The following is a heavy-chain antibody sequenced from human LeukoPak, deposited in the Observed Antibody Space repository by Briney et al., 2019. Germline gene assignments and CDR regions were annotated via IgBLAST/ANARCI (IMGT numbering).Heavy chain of an antibody. Sequence: GGSLRLSCAASGFTFSIYAMSWVRQAPGKGLEWVAVIWYDGNNKYYADSVKGRFTISRDNSKNTLYLQMNSLRAEDTAVYYCARAFTSTGYYYVEYWGQGTLVTVSS. CDR3: ARAFTSTGYYYVEY. V-gene: IGHV3-33*08. D-gene: IGHD3-22*01. CDR2: IWYDGNNK. J-gene: IGHJ4*02. CDR1: GFTFSIYA.